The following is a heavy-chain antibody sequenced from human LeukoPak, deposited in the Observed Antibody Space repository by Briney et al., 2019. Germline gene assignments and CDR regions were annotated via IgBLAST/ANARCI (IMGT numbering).Heavy chain of an antibody. V-gene: IGHV4-59*01. J-gene: IGHJ4*02. CDR2: IYYSGST. CDR1: GGSISSYY. CDR3: ARGDYYDSSGYYAYFDY. D-gene: IGHD3-22*01. Sequence: PSETLSLTCTVSGGSISSYYWSWIRQPPGKGLEWIGYIYYSGSTNYNPSLKSRVTISVDTSKNQFSLKLSSVTAADTAVYHCARGDYYDSSGYYAYFDYWGQGTLVTVSS.